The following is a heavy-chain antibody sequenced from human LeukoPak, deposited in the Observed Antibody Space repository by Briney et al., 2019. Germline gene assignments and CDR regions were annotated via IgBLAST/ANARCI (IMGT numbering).Heavy chain of an antibody. V-gene: IGHV3-9*01. J-gene: IGHJ4*02. CDR3: AKGDASTWYEGYFDD. D-gene: IGHD6-13*01. CDR1: GFTFDDYA. CDR2: ISGNSGKI. Sequence: SLILSCAASGFTFDDYAMHWVRQAPGKGLEWVSCISGNSGKIGYADSVKGRFTISRDNAKNSLYLQMNSLRAEDTALYYCAKGDASTWYEGYFDDWGQGTLVTVSS.